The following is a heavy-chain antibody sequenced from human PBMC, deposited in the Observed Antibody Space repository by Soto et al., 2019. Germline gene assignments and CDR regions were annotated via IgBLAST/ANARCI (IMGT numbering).Heavy chain of an antibody. Sequence: PSETLSFTCTVSGGSISSGDYYWSWIRQSPGKGLEWIGYIYYSGSTYYNPSLKSRVTISVDTSKNQFSLKLSSVTAADTAVYYCARDRGHYDLWRLDYWGQGTLVTVSS. V-gene: IGHV4-30-4*01. CDR2: IYYSGST. D-gene: IGHD3-3*01. CDR1: GGSISSGDYY. J-gene: IGHJ4*02. CDR3: ARDRGHYDLWRLDY.